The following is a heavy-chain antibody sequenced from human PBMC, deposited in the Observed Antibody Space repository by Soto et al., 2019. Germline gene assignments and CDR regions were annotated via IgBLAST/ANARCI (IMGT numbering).Heavy chain of an antibody. D-gene: IGHD7-27*01. Sequence: PGGSLRLSCAASGFTFSSYAMSWVRQAPGKGLEWVSAISGSGGSTYYADSVKGRFTISRDNSKNTLYLQMNSLRAEDTAVYYCAKDTGANYYYGMDVWGQGTTVTVSS. CDR1: GFTFSSYA. V-gene: IGHV3-23*01. CDR3: AKDTGANYYYGMDV. J-gene: IGHJ6*02. CDR2: ISGSGGST.